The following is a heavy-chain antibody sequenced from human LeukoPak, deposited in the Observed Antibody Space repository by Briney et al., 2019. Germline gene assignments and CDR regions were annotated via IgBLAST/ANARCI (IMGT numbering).Heavy chain of an antibody. CDR1: GGSISSGDYY. Sequence: PSQTLSLTCSVSGGSISSGDYYWSWIRQPPGKGPEWIGYTHYSGRTYYNPSLKSRLTIPADTSTNQFSLRLSSVTAADTALYYCARTYCSGGTCYGLDYWGQGTLVTVSS. CDR3: ARTYCSGGTCYGLDY. J-gene: IGHJ4*02. CDR2: THYSGRT. D-gene: IGHD2-15*01. V-gene: IGHV4-30-4*08.